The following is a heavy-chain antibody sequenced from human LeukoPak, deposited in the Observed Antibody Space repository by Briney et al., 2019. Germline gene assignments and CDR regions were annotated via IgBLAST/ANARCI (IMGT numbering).Heavy chain of an antibody. CDR3: ARESTRYCSGGSCLVDY. CDR1: GGSFSGYY. CDR2: INHSGST. J-gene: IGHJ4*02. V-gene: IGHV4-34*01. Sequence: PSETLSLTCAVYGGSFSGYYWSWIRQPPGKGLEWIGEINHSGSTNYNPSLKSRVTISVDTSKNQFSLKLSSVTAADTAVYYCARESTRYCSGGSCLVDYWGQGTLVTVSS. D-gene: IGHD2-15*01.